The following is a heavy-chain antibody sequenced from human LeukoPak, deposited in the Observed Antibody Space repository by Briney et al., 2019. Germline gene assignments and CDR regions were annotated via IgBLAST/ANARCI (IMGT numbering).Heavy chain of an antibody. CDR3: AGDRGYLQFDY. V-gene: IGHV3-7*03. D-gene: IGHD3-10*01. J-gene: IGHJ4*02. CDR1: GFTFSSYW. CDR2: IKQDGSEK. Sequence: PGGSLRLSCAASGFTFSSYWMSWVRQAPGKGLEWVANIKQDGSEKYYADSVKGRFTISRDNAKNSLCLQLNSLRAEDTAMYYCAGDRGYLQFDYWGQGTLVTVSS.